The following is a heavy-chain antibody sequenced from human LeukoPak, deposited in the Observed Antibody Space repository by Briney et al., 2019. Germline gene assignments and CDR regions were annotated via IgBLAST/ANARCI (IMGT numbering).Heavy chain of an antibody. CDR1: GFTFSRDW. Sequence: GGSLRLSCAASGFTFSRDWMHWVRQAPGKGLVWVSRMNSDGSTTNYADSVKGRFTISRDNAKNTLYLQMNSLRAEDPAVYYCVRALMGTSDHWGQGSLVTVSS. CDR3: VRALMGTSDH. J-gene: IGHJ4*02. CDR2: MNSDGSTT. D-gene: IGHD7-27*01. V-gene: IGHV3-74*01.